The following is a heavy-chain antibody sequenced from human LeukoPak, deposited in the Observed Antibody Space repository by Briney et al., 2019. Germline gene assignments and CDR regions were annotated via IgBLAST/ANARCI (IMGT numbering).Heavy chain of an antibody. V-gene: IGHV4-34*01. CDR2: INHRGST. Sequence: PSETLSLTCAVYGGSFSGYYWSWIRQPPGKGLEWIGGINHRGSTNDNPSLKSRVTISVDTSKNQFSLKLSSVTAADTAVYYCARGRVIAHYDSSGYYSFDYWGQGTLVTVSS. D-gene: IGHD3-22*01. J-gene: IGHJ4*02. CDR3: ARGRVIAHYDSSGYYSFDY. CDR1: GGSFSGYY.